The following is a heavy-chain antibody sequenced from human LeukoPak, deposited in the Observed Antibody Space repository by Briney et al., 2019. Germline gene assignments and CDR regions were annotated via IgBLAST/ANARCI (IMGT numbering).Heavy chain of an antibody. J-gene: IGHJ4*02. CDR3: ARQRDYYGSGSLHFDY. CDR2: INPNSGGT. Sequence: GASVKVSCKASGYTFTSYDINWVRQATGQGLEWMGRINPNSGGTNYAQKFQGRVTMTRDTSISTAYMELSRLRSDDTAAYYCARQRDYYGSGSLHFDYWGQGTLVTVSS. V-gene: IGHV1-2*06. D-gene: IGHD3-10*01. CDR1: GYTFTSYD.